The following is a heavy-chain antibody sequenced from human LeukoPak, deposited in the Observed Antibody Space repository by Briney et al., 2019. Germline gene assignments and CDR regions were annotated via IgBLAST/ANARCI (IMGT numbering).Heavy chain of an antibody. CDR1: GGSFSGYH. V-gene: IGHV4-34*01. CDR2: INHSGST. CDR3: ARGRHRYSYGSGRAFDI. J-gene: IGHJ3*02. D-gene: IGHD5-18*01. Sequence: PSETLSLTCAVYGGSFSGYHWSWIRQPPGKGLEWIGEINHSGSTNYNPSLKSRVTISVDTSKNQFSLKLSSVTAADTAVYYCARGRHRYSYGSGRAFDIWGQGTMVTVSS.